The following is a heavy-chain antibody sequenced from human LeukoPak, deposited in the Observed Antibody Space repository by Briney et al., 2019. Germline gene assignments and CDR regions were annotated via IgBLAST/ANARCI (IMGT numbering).Heavy chain of an antibody. V-gene: IGHV4-59*08. Sequence: SETLSLTCTVSGGSISSYYWSWIRQPPGKGLEWIGYIYYSGSTNYNPSLKSRVTISVDTSKNQFSLKLSSVTAADTAVYYCARRDSGYDLFAFDYWGQGTLVTVSS. CDR1: GGSISSYY. CDR3: ARRDSGYDLFAFDY. D-gene: IGHD5-12*01. CDR2: IYYSGST. J-gene: IGHJ4*02.